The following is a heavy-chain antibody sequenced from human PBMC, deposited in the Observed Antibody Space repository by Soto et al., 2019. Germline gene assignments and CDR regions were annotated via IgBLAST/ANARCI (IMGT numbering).Heavy chain of an antibody. CDR2: INPNDRST. CDR3: ARTITRSLERFFDY. Sequence: ASVKVSCKTSGYTFTTYFIHWVRQAPGQGLEWVGIINPNDRSTSYAQKFQGRVTMTRDTSTSTVFMEMSSLRFEDTAMYYCARTITRSLERFFDYWGQGTLVTVSS. J-gene: IGHJ4*02. V-gene: IGHV1-46*01. CDR1: GYTFTTYF. D-gene: IGHD1-1*01.